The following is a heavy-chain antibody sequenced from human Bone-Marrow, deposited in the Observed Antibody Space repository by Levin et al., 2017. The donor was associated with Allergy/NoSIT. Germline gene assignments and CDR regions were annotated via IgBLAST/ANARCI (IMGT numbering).Heavy chain of an antibody. CDR3: AKDRSLERRGIFDY. J-gene: IGHJ4*02. D-gene: IGHD1-1*01. CDR2: ISGSGGDT. V-gene: IGHV3-23*01. CDR1: GFTFSSYA. Sequence: PSETLSLTCAASGFTFSSYAMSWVRQAPGKGLEWVSAISGSGGDTYYADSVKGRFTISRDNSKNTLYLQMNSLRAEDTAVYFCAKDRSLERRGIFDYWGQGTLVTVSS.